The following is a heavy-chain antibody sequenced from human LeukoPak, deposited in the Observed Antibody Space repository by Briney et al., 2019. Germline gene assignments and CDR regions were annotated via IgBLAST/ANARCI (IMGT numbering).Heavy chain of an antibody. D-gene: IGHD3-3*01. Sequence: PGGSLRLSRAASGFTFSSYAMSWVRQAPGKGLEWVSAISGSGGSTYYADSVKGRFTISRDNSKNTLYLQMNSLRAEDTAVYYCARDSHIGDFWSGFVYYYGMDVWGQGTTVTVSS. CDR3: ARDSHIGDFWSGFVYYYGMDV. J-gene: IGHJ6*02. CDR2: ISGSGGST. CDR1: GFTFSSYA. V-gene: IGHV3-23*01.